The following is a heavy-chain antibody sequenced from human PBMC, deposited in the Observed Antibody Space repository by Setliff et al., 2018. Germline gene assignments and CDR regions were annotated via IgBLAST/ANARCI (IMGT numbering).Heavy chain of an antibody. CDR1: GFTFSTYA. V-gene: IGHV3-23*03. Sequence: GGSLRLSCAASGFTFSTYAMSWVRQAPGKGLEWVSTIYSGDRNTFYTDSVKGRFTIFRDGSKNTLCLQMTSLRAEDTAVYYCAKPQVELRWGFESWGQGTPVTVSS. CDR2: IYSGDRNT. J-gene: IGHJ4*02. D-gene: IGHD1-7*01. CDR3: AKPQVELRWGFES.